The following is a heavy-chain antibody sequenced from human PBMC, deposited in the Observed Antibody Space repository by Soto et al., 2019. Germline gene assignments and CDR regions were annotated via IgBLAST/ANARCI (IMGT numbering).Heavy chain of an antibody. D-gene: IGHD2-8*01. CDR2: IDWDNDK. CDR3: ARTAVQYCTNGVCPIVDFDS. V-gene: IGHV2-70*11. J-gene: IGHJ4*02. CDR1: GFSLSTSLVS. Sequence: ESGPTLVNPTQTLTLTCTFSGFSLSTSLVSVSWIRQPPGKALEWLARIDWDNDKYYSTSLKTRLTISKDTSKNQVVLAMTNMDPVDTATYFCARTAVQYCTNGVCPIVDFDSWGQGTLVTVSS.